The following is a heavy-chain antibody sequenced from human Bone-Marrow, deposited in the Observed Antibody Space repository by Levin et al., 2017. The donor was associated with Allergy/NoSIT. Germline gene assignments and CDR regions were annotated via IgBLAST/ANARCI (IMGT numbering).Heavy chain of an antibody. CDR3: ARAPMTTVVTGYGWSYDGMDV. D-gene: IGHD4-23*01. CDR1: GYTFTSYD. CDR2: MNPNSGNT. Sequence: ASVKVSCKASGYTFTSYDINWVRQATGQGLEWMGWMNPNSGNTGYAQKFQGRVTMTRNTSISTAYMELSSLRSEDTAVYYCARAPMTTVVTGYGWSYDGMDVWGQGTTVTVSS. V-gene: IGHV1-8*01. J-gene: IGHJ6*02.